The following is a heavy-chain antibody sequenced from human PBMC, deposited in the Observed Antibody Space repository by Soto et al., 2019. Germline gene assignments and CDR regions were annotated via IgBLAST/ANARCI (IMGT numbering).Heavy chain of an antibody. V-gene: IGHV3-23*01. Sequence: EVQLLESGGGLVQPGGSLRLSCAASGFTFSSYAMSWVRQAPGKGLEWVSAISGSGSTYYADSVKGRFTISRDNSKNTLYLQMNSLRAEDTAVYYCAKAAGGGKPERYFDYWGQGTLVTVSS. CDR1: GFTFSSYA. J-gene: IGHJ4*02. D-gene: IGHD3-16*01. CDR2: ISGSGST. CDR3: AKAAGGGKPERYFDY.